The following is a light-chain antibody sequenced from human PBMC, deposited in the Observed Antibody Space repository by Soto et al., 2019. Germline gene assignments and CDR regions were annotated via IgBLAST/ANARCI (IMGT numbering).Light chain of an antibody. V-gene: IGLV2-14*01. Sequence: QSALTQPASVSGSPGQSITISCTGTSSDLPIYNYVSWYQQQPGNAPKLMIYQVTNRPSGVSNRFSGSRSGNTASLTISGLQAEEEADYYWSSYTDSSNYVFGTGTKVTVL. CDR2: QVT. CDR1: SSDLPIYNY. CDR3: SSYTDSSNYV. J-gene: IGLJ1*01.